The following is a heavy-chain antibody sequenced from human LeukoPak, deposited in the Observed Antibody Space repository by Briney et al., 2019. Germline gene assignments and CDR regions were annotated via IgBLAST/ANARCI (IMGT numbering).Heavy chain of an antibody. CDR3: AKNVRSPEV. D-gene: IGHD2-15*01. Sequence: KPGGSLRLSCAASGFTFSDSYMSWVRQAPGKGLEWVSYIGSSTSNTNYADAVKGRFTISRDNAKNSLYLQMNSLRAEDTAVYYCAKNVRSPEVWGQGTLVTVSS. V-gene: IGHV3-11*03. CDR2: IGSSTSNT. J-gene: IGHJ4*02. CDR1: GFTFSDSY.